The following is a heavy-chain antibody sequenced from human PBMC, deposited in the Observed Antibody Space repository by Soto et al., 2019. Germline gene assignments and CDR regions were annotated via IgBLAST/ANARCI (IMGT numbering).Heavy chain of an antibody. V-gene: IGHV4-31*03. CDR1: GGSISDGYY. CDR3: ARRDRSGFSYWLDT. J-gene: IGHJ5*02. Sequence: SETLSLTCTVSGGSISDGYYWTCIRQHPGKGLEWIGSISASGSTSYNPSLKSRLTVSVDKSKNQFSLNLRSVTAADTAVYYCARRDRSGFSYWLDTWGQGTLVTV. D-gene: IGHD3-22*01. CDR2: ISASGST.